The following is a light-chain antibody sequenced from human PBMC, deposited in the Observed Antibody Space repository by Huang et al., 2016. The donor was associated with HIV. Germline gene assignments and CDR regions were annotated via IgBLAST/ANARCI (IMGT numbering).Light chain of an antibody. CDR1: QSVTNY. CDR2: HAS. CDR3: QQRGNWPPVT. Sequence: EVVLTQSPATLSLSPGERATLSCRASQSVTNYVAWYQQKPGQPPRLLIYHASNRATGVPARFRGSGSGTYFTLTISSLEPEDFAVYYCQQRGNWPPVTFGGGTKVEIK. V-gene: IGKV3-11*01. J-gene: IGKJ4*01.